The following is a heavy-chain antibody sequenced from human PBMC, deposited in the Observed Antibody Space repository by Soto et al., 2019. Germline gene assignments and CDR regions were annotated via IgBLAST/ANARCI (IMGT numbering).Heavy chain of an antibody. J-gene: IGHJ5*02. V-gene: IGHV3-30-3*01. CDR2: ISHDGNNK. CDR3: ARVRLPGGLNWFDT. CDR1: GFTFNDYA. Sequence: QVQLMESGGGVVQPGRSLELSCAASGFTFNDYAMQWVRQAPGKGLEWVALISHDGNNKYYADSVMGRFTISRENSKNTVYLQMNSLRPEDTAIYYCARVRLPGGLNWFDTWGQGTLVTVSS. D-gene: IGHD5-12*01.